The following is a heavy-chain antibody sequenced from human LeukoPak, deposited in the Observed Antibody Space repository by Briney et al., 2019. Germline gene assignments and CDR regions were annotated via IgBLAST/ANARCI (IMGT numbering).Heavy chain of an antibody. Sequence: GGSLRLSCAASGFTFSSYAIAWVRQVPGKGLEWVSAISGSGDSTFYADSVKGRFTISRDNSKNTLYLQMNSLRAEDTAVYYCAKAEGSGNQPFDYWGQGNLVTVSS. CDR2: ISGSGDST. J-gene: IGHJ4*02. CDR3: AKAEGSGNQPFDY. CDR1: GFTFSSYA. V-gene: IGHV3-23*01. D-gene: IGHD3-10*01.